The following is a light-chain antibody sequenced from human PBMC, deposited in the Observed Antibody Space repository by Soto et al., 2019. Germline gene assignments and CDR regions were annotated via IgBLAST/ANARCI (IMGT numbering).Light chain of an antibody. J-gene: IGKJ2*01. CDR2: AAS. V-gene: IGKV3-15*01. CDR1: EGISRN. Sequence: EIVMTQSPATLSVSPGERVILSCRASEGISRNLAWYQHVPGQAPRLLMYAASTRATSVPARFSVSGSGTEVTITISSLQSEDFAVHFGQQYQNWPTTYAVGQGTKLQIK. CDR3: QQYQNWPTTYA.